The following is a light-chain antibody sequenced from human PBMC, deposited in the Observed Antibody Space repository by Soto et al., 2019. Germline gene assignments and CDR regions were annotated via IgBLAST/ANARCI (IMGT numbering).Light chain of an antibody. CDR3: QQFNSYPQT. Sequence: ALPLTQSPSSLSASVGDRVTITCRASQGISSALAWYQQKPGKAPKLLIYDASSLESGVPPRFSGSWSGANFTFSMSSLQPEDFATYYCQQFNSYPQTFGGGTKVEIK. J-gene: IGKJ4*01. CDR1: QGISSA. CDR2: DAS. V-gene: IGKV1-13*02.